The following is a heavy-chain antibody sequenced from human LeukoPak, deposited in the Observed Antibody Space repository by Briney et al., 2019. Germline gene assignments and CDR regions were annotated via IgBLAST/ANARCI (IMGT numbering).Heavy chain of an antibody. D-gene: IGHD1-26*01. CDR3: ARESSVGAHKAFDY. CDR2: INSDGSST. Sequence: GGSLRLSCAASGFTFSTYWIHWVRQAPGKGLVWVSRINSDGSSTSYADSVKGRFTISRDSAKNTLYLQMNSLRAEDTAVYYCARESSVGAHKAFDYWGQGTLVTVSS. CDR1: GFTFSTYW. V-gene: IGHV3-74*01. J-gene: IGHJ4*02.